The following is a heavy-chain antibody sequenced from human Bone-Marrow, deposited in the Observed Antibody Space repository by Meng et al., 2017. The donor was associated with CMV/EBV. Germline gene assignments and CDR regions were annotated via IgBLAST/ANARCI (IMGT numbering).Heavy chain of an antibody. Sequence: ASVKVSCKASGYTFTGYYMHWVRQAPGQGLEWMGWINPNSGGTNYAQKFQGRVTMTRDTSISTAYMELSRLRSDDTAVYYCARYCSSTSCYDYWGQGTRVTVSS. CDR2: INPNSGGT. CDR1: GYTFTGYY. J-gene: IGHJ4*02. D-gene: IGHD2-2*01. CDR3: ARYCSSTSCYDY. V-gene: IGHV1-2*02.